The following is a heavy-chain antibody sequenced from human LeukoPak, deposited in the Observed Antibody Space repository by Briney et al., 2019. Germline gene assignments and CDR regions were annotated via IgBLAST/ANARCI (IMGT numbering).Heavy chain of an antibody. V-gene: IGHV4-4*02. J-gene: IGHJ4*02. CDR2: IYHRGDT. CDR3: AREGVGTTPTGGY. D-gene: IGHD1-14*01. CDR1: GASISSSNW. Sequence: PSGTLSLTCTVSGASISSSNWWSWVRQSPGKGLEWIGEIYHRGDTNYNPPLRSRVSMSVDKSQNQFSLKLSSVTAADTAVYYCAREGVGTTPTGGYWGQGTLVTVSS.